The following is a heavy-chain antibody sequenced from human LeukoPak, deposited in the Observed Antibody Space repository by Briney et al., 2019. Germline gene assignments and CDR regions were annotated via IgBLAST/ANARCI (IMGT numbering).Heavy chain of an antibody. CDR1: GYSISSGYY. J-gene: IGHJ3*02. Sequence: SETLSLTCTVSGYSISSGYYWGWIRQPPGKGLEWIGSIYHTGITLYNSSLKSRVTISVDTSKNQFSLKLSSVTAADTAVYYCARSYDSSGYYAAFDIWGQGTMVTVSS. V-gene: IGHV4-38-2*02. CDR2: IYHTGIT. D-gene: IGHD3-22*01. CDR3: ARSYDSSGYYAAFDI.